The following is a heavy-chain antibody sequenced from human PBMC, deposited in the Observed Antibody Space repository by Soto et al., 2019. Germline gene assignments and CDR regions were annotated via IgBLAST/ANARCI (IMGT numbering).Heavy chain of an antibody. CDR1: GGSISSGDHY. D-gene: IGHD3-22*01. V-gene: IGHV3-23*01. Sequence: SSETLSLTCTVSGGSISSGDHYWTWIRQAPGKGLEWVSAISGGGTTHYADSVTGRFTISRDNSKSTLYLQMNSLRAEDTAAYYCAKWHTYNYDSLAFSGFDCWGQGTQVTVSS. CDR3: AKWHTYNYDSLAFSGFDC. J-gene: IGHJ4*02. CDR2: ISGGGTT.